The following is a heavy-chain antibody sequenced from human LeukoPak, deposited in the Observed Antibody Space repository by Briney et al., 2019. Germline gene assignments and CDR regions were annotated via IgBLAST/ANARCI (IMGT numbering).Heavy chain of an antibody. J-gene: IGHJ4*02. CDR3: ARARVPDIPWYSSSWYAEESGFDY. V-gene: IGHV1-2*04. D-gene: IGHD6-13*01. Sequence: ASVKVSCKASGYTFTGYYMHWVRQATGQGLEWMGWINPNSGGTNYAQKFQGWGTMTRDTSISTAYMELSRLRSDDTAVDYWARARVPDIPWYSSSWYAEESGFDYWGQGTLVTVSS. CDR2: INPNSGGT. CDR1: GYTFTGYY.